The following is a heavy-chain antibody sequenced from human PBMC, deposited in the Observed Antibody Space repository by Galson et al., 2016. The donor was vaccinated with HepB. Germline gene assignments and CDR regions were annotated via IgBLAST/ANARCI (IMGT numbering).Heavy chain of an antibody. D-gene: IGHD2-21*01. V-gene: IGHV3-48*02. CDR3: ARDDYSRLGY. CDR2: IASSGNTM. Sequence: SLRLSCAASGFIFSIYDMNWARQAPGKGLEWVAGIASSGNTMYYADSVKGRSTISRDNAKNSLYLEMNSLRDEDTAVYYCARDDYSRLGYWGQGTLVTVSS. J-gene: IGHJ4*02. CDR1: GFIFSIYD.